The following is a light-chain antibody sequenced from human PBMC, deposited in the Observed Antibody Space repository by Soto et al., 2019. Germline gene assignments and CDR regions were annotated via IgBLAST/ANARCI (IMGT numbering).Light chain of an antibody. CDR1: QSVSIH. CDR3: QQYSDWLLIS. Sequence: ETVLTQNTETLSVSLGERATLSCRASQSVSIHLAWYQQKPGQAPRLLIYDTSTRATGIPARFSGSGSGTEFTLTISCFQSEDFAVYYCQQYSDWLLISFGQGRRLEIK. CDR2: DTS. J-gene: IGKJ5*01. V-gene: IGKV3-15*01.